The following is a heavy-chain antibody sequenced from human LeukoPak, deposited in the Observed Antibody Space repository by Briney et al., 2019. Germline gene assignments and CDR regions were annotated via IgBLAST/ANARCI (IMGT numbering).Heavy chain of an antibody. J-gene: IGHJ4*02. V-gene: IGHV3-48*03. Sequence: PGGSLRLSCAASGFTFSSYEMNWVRQAPGKGLEWVSCISSSGSTIYYADSVKGRFTISRDNAKNSLYLQMNSLRAEDTAVYYCARSARLMKGVVEVTALDDWGQGTLVTVSS. CDR3: ARSARLMKGVVEVTALDD. D-gene: IGHD3-3*01. CDR1: GFTFSSYE. CDR2: ISSSGSTI.